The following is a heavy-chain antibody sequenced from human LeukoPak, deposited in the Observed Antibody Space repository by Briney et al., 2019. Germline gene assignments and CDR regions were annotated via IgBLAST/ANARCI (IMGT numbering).Heavy chain of an antibody. J-gene: IGHJ4*02. V-gene: IGHV4-34*01. CDR3: ARHKAPAVAGKGLDY. CDR1: GGSFSGYY. D-gene: IGHD6-19*01. Sequence: KASETLSLTCAVYGGSFSGYYWSWIRQPPGKGLEWIGEINHSGSTNYNPSLKSRVTISVDTSKNQFSLKLSSVTAADTAVYYCARHKAPAVAGKGLDYWGQGTLVTVSS. CDR2: INHSGST.